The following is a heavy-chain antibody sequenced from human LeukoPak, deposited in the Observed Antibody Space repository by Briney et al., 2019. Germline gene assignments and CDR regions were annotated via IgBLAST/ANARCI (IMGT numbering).Heavy chain of an antibody. CDR3: ATVVVTAPGEDYFDY. CDR2: FDPEDGET. CDR1: GYTLTELS. D-gene: IGHD2-21*02. J-gene: IGHJ4*02. Sequence: ASVTVSCKVSGYTLTELSMHWVRQAPGKGLEWMGGFDPEDGETIYAQKFQGRVTMIEDTSTDTAYMELSSLRSEDTAVYYCATVVVTAPGEDYFDYWGQGTLVTVSS. V-gene: IGHV1-24*01.